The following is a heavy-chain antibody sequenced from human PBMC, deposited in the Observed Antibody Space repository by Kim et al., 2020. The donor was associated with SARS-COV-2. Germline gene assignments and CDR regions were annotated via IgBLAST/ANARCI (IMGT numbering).Heavy chain of an antibody. CDR2: IIPIFGTA. D-gene: IGHD1-1*01. Sequence: SVKVSCKASGGTFSSYAISWVRQAPGQGLEWMGGIIPIFGTANYAQKFQGRVTITADESTSTAYMELSSLRSEDTAGYYCCNWNPPAFDYWGQGTLVTVSS. V-gene: IGHV1-69*13. J-gene: IGHJ4*02. CDR3: CNWNPPAFDY. CDR1: GGTFSSYA.